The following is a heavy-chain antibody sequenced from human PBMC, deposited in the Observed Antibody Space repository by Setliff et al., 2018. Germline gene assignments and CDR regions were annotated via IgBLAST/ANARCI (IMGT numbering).Heavy chain of an antibody. J-gene: IGHJ6*02. CDR3: ARDKLSGYQVYYYYGMDV. Sequence: SETLSLTCTVSGGSISSYYWSWIRQPAGKGLEWIGHIYIGGSANYNPSLKSRVTMSIDMSKNQFSLKLSSVTAADTAVYYCARDKLSGYQVYYYYGMDVWGQGTTVTVSS. V-gene: IGHV4-4*07. CDR2: IYIGGSA. CDR1: GGSISSYY. D-gene: IGHD3-22*01.